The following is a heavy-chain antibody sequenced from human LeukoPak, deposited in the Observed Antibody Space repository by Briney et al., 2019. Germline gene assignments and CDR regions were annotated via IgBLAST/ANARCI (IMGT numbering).Heavy chain of an antibody. J-gene: IGHJ4*02. Sequence: SETLSLTCTDSGGSISIYYWSCIRQPAEKGLEWIGRVYASGATFYNPYLASRVTMLVATSKNKVYMTLNSVTAADTAVYYCARGGNYYDSSSYYHFDYWGQGTLVTVSS. CDR1: GGSISIYY. CDR2: VYASGAT. CDR3: ARGGNYYDSSSYYHFDY. V-gene: IGHV4-4*07. D-gene: IGHD3-22*01.